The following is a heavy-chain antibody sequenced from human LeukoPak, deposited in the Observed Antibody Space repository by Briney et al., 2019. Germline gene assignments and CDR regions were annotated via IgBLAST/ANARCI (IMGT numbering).Heavy chain of an antibody. CDR3: ASHYGSGFDS. J-gene: IGHJ4*02. D-gene: IGHD3-10*01. Sequence: PSETLSLTCTVSVGSISSYYWSWIRQPPGKGLEWIGYIYYSGSSNHSPSLKSRVTMSLDTSKNQFSLKLSSVTAADTAMYYCASHYGSGFDSWGQGTLVTVSS. CDR2: IYYSGSS. V-gene: IGHV4-59*01. CDR1: VGSISSYY.